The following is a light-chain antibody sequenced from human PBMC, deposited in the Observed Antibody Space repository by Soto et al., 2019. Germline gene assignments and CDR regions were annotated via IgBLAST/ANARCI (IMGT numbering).Light chain of an antibody. V-gene: IGKV3-11*01. J-gene: IGKJ4*01. CDR3: QQRNCLPLT. CDR1: QNVFNA. Sequence: LTQSPSTLSLSPGHGATLSFRSCQNVFNALAWDQQKPGQAPRLLIYASNRATGIPARFSGSWSGTDFTLTISSLEPEDFAVYCCQQRNCLPLTFGGGTKVDIK. CDR2: AS.